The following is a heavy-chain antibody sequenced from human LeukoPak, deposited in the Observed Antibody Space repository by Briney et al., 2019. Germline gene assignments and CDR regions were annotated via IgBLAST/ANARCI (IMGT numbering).Heavy chain of an antibody. CDR1: GFTFDPYP. CDR2: ISSNRDTI. CDR3: ARGPGYGHYFDY. D-gene: IGHD5-12*01. J-gene: IGHJ4*02. Sequence: GGSLRLSCAAAGFTFDPYPMNWVRQAPGRGLEWISYISSNRDTIYYAASVKGRFTISRDNARYSLYLQMNSLRDEDTAVYYCARGPGYGHYFDYWGQGALVTVSS. V-gene: IGHV3-48*02.